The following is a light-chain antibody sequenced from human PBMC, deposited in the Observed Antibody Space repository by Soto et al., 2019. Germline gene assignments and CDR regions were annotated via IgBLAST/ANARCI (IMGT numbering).Light chain of an antibody. J-gene: IGKJ1*01. CDR1: QSLNSN. CDR2: GAS. V-gene: IGKV3-15*01. CDR3: QQYNHWPRT. Sequence: EIVMTQSPAILSVSPGERATLSCRASQSLNSNLAWYQQKPGQAPRLLIYGASTRATGIPARFSGSGSGTEFTLNISSLQSEDFAINYCQQYNHWPRTFGQGTKVEIK.